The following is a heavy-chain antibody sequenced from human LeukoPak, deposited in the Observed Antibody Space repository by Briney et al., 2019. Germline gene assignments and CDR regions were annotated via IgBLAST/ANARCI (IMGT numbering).Heavy chain of an antibody. Sequence: GGSLRLSCAASGFTFSSYGTHWVRQAPGKGLEWVAFIRYDGSNKYYADSVKGRFTISRDNSKNTLYLQMNSLRAEDTAVYYCAKVGNYYGSGSYDYFDYWGQGTLVTVSS. V-gene: IGHV3-30*02. CDR3: AKVGNYYGSGSYDYFDY. CDR1: GFTFSSYG. J-gene: IGHJ4*02. D-gene: IGHD3-10*01. CDR2: IRYDGSNK.